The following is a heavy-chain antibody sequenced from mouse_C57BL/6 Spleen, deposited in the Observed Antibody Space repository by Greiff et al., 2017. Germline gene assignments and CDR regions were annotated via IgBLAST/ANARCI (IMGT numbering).Heavy chain of an antibody. J-gene: IGHJ4*01. CDR3: ARGYYGLMDY. CDR1: GYAFSSSW. CDR2: FYPGDGDT. V-gene: IGHV1-82*01. Sequence: QVQLQQSGPELVKPGASVKISCKASGYAFSSSWMNWVKQRPGKGLEWIGRFYPGDGDTNYNGKFKGKATLTADKSSSTAYMQLSSLTSEDSAVYFCARGYYGLMDYWGQGTSVTVSS. D-gene: IGHD2-1*01.